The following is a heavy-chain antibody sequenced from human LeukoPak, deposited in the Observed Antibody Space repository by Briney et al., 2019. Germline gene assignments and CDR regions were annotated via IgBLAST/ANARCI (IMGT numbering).Heavy chain of an antibody. CDR2: ISGSGGST. D-gene: IGHD1-7*01. CDR1: GFTFSSYA. V-gene: IGHV3-23*01. Sequence: GGSLRLSCAASGFTFSSYAMSWVRQAPGKGLEWVSAISGSGGSTYYADSVKGRFTISRDNSKNTLYLQMNSLRAEDTAVYYCAKDGLGVSWNYPYYFDYWGQGTLVTVSS. J-gene: IGHJ4*02. CDR3: AKDGLGVSWNYPYYFDY.